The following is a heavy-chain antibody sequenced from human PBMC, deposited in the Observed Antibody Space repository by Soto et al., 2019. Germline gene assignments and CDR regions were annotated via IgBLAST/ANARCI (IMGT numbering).Heavy chain of an antibody. Sequence: QVQLQESGPRLVKPSETLSLTCAVSGDSINTNNWWSWVRQPPGRGLEWHGEIYHTGSTNYNPSLKSRVTISADRSTNQLSLRLNSVTAADTAVYFCARDTHWGLGDWGQGTLVIVSS. D-gene: IGHD7-27*01. CDR3: ARDTHWGLGD. J-gene: IGHJ4*02. CDR1: GDSINTNNW. V-gene: IGHV4-4*02. CDR2: IYHTGST.